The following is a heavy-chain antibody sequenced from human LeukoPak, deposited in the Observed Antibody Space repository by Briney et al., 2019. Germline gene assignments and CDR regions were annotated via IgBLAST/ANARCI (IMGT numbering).Heavy chain of an antibody. V-gene: IGHV1-8*01. J-gene: IGHJ5*02. CDR3: ASDIGYCSGGSCHNWFDP. Sequence: ASVKVSCKASGYTFTSYDINWVRQATGQGLGWMGWMNPNSGNTGYAQKFQGRVTMTRNTSISTAYMELSSLRSEDTAVYYCASDIGYCSGGSCHNWFDPWGQGTLVTVSS. D-gene: IGHD2-15*01. CDR2: MNPNSGNT. CDR1: GYTFTSYD.